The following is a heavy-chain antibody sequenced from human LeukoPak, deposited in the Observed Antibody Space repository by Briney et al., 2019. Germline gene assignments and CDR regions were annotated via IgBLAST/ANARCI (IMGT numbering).Heavy chain of an antibody. CDR3: ASLVAGDWLHTRYYYYGMDV. CDR2: IIPILGIA. CDR1: GGTFSSYA. J-gene: IGHJ6*02. Sequence: ASVKVSCKASGGTFSSYAISWVRQAPGQGLEWMGRIIPILGIANYAQKFQGRVTITADKSTSTAYMELSSLRSEGTAVYYCASLVAGDWLHTRYYYYGMDVWGQGTTVTVSS. D-gene: IGHD3-9*01. V-gene: IGHV1-69*04.